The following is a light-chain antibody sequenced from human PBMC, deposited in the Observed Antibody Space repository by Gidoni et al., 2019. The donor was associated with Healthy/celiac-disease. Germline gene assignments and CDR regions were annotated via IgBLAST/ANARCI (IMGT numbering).Light chain of an antibody. J-gene: IGLJ3*02. CDR1: SGSIASNY. CDR2: EDN. CDR3: QSYDSSNQGV. Sequence: NLMLTQPHSVSESPGTTVTISCTGSSGSIASNYVQWYQQRPGSAPTTVIYEDNQRPSGVPDRFSGSIDSSSNSASLTISGLKTEDEADYYCQSYDSSNQGVFGGGTKLTVL. V-gene: IGLV6-57*02.